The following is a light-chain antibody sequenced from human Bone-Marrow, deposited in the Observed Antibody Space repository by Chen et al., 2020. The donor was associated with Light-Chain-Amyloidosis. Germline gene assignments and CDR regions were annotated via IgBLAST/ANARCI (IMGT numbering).Light chain of an antibody. CDR1: NIGSPS. J-gene: IGLJ3*02. Sequence: SYVLTQPYSVSVAPGQTATIACGGNNIGSPSVHWYQQPPGQAPLLVVYDDSDRPSGIHERLSGSNSGNTATLTISRVEAGDEADYYCQVWDRSSDRPVFGGGTKLTVL. CDR3: QVWDRSSDRPV. CDR2: DDS. V-gene: IGLV3-21*02.